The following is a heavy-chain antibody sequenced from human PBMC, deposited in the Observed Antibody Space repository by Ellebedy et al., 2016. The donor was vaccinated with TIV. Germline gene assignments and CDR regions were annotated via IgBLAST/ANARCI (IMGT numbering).Heavy chain of an antibody. CDR2: IYYSGSA. J-gene: IGHJ4*02. CDR1: GGSISNSDYY. V-gene: IGHV4-39*02. D-gene: IGHD5-24*01. CDR3: AKEDWLDGNKIGSYYFHY. Sequence: MPGGSLRLSCTVSGGSISNSDYYWNWIRQPPGKGLEWIGSIYYSGSAYYNPSLKSRVTVSVDTSKNQFSLNLSSVTAADTAVYYCAKEDWLDGNKIGSYYFHYWGQGTLVTVSS.